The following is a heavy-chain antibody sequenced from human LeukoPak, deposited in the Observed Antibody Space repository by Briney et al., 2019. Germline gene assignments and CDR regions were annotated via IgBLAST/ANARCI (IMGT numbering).Heavy chain of an antibody. CDR1: GFTFSDYR. CDR3: AVAGSGAFDI. Sequence: GGSLTLSCAASGFTFSDYRMSWVRQAPAQGLEWVANIKEDGSEKYYMDSVKGRFTISRDNAKNSVYLEMSSLRAEDTAVYYCAVAGSGAFDIWGQGTMVTISS. V-gene: IGHV3-7*05. CDR2: IKEDGSEK. D-gene: IGHD6-19*01. J-gene: IGHJ3*02.